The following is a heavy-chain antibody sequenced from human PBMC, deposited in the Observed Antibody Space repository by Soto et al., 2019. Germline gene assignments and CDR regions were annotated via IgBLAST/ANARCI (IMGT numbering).Heavy chain of an antibody. V-gene: IGHV1-18*01. CDR3: AISGSSGYYLDF. CDR1: GYTFTSYG. Sequence: QVQLVQSGAEVKKPGASVKVSCKASGYTFTSYGLSWVRQAPGQGLEWMGWISVYNGNTNYAQKLQSRFTMSTDTSMITAYMELMSLRSDDTAVYCSAISGSSGYYLDFWGQGTLLTVSS. CDR2: ISVYNGNT. J-gene: IGHJ4*02. D-gene: IGHD3-22*01.